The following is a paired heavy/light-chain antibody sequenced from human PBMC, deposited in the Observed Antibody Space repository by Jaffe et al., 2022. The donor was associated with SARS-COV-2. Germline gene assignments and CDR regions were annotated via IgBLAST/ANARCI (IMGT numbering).Heavy chain of an antibody. D-gene: IGHD3-9*01. Sequence: QLQLQESGPGLVKPSETLSLTCTVSGGSISSSSYYWDWIRQPPGKGLEWIGNVYYSGYTYYNPSLKSRVTISVDTSKNQFSLKLSSVTAADTAVYYCARNLYDISTGLRVPWFDPWGQGTLVTVSS. CDR2: VYYSGYT. J-gene: IGHJ5*02. CDR1: GGSISSSSYY. V-gene: IGHV4-39*01. CDR3: ARNLYDISTGLRVPWFDP.
Light chain of an antibody. V-gene: IGLV1-47*01. CDR3: AAWDDSLSVL. CDR2: RNN. J-gene: IGLJ2*01. Sequence: QSVLTQPPSASGTPGQRVTISCSGSSSNIGSNYVYWYQQLPGTAPKLLIYRNNQRPSGVPDRFSGSNSGTSASLAISGLRSEDEADYYCAAWDDSLSVLFGGGTKVTVL. CDR1: SSNIGSNY.